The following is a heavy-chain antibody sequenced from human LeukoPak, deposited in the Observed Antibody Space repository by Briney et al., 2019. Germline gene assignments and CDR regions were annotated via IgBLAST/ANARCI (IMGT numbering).Heavy chain of an antibody. J-gene: IGHJ4*02. CDR3: ARAKSDMVRGVIYY. D-gene: IGHD3-10*01. Sequence: GGSLRLSXAASGFTFSNYSMSWVRQAPGKGLEWVSSISSSRTYIYYADSLKGRFTISRDNAKNSLYLQMNSLRAEDTAVYYCARAKSDMVRGVIYYWGQGTLVTVSS. CDR1: GFTFSNYS. CDR2: ISSSRTYI. V-gene: IGHV3-21*01.